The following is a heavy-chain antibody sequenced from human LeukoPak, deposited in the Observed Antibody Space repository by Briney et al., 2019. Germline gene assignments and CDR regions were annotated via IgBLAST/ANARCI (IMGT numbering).Heavy chain of an antibody. D-gene: IGHD3-9*01. CDR2: ISYSGST. J-gene: IGHJ6*03. Sequence: QPSETLSLTCVVDGGYFSGFYWTWVRQAPGKGLEWIGEISYSGSTKYNPSLKSRATIEVDTSKKQISLNLSSVTAAVTGVYYCAKGKAGHYHSVTDEYYYYMDVWGKGTTVIVSS. CDR1: GGYFSGFY. CDR3: AKGKAGHYHSVTDEYYYYMDV. V-gene: IGHV4-34*01.